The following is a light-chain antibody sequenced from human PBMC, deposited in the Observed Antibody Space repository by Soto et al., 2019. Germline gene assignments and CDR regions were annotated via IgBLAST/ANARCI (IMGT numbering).Light chain of an antibody. CDR2: ATS. Sequence: DTQMTQSPSSLSASVGDRVTITCRASQTVAKSLNWYQQKPGKAPELLIYATSHLQIGVPSRFSGSGSGTDFTLTISSLQPEDFATYYCQQLESYPSTFGGGTRWIS. CDR3: QQLESYPST. CDR1: QTVAKS. V-gene: IGKV1-39*01. J-gene: IGKJ4*01.